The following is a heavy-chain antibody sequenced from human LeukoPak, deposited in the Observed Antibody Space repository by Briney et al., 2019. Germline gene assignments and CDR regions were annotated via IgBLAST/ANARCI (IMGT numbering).Heavy chain of an antibody. J-gene: IGHJ4*02. D-gene: IGHD2-8*01. CDR1: GFPFSDFS. CDR3: AKQSYARSLGE. Sequence: PGGSLRLSCATAGFPFSDFSMSWVRQAAGKGLEWISTTNSGGTSTYYAESVKGQFTISRDNSKNTLYLQMSSLRVEDTAVYYCAKQSYARSLGEGGPGTLVSASS. V-gene: IGHV3-23*01. CDR2: TNSGGTST.